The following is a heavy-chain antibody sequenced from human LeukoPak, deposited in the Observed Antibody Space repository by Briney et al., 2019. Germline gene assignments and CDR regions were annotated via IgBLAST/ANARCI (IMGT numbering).Heavy chain of an antibody. D-gene: IGHD3-22*01. CDR3: ATVGNYYDSSGYYYFDY. Sequence: GASVKVPCKVSGYTLTELSMHWVRQAPGKGLEWMGGFDPEDGETIYAQKFQGRVTMTEDTSTDTAYMELSSLRSEDTAVYYCATVGNYYDSSGYYYFDYWGQGTLVTVSS. J-gene: IGHJ4*02. CDR2: FDPEDGET. CDR1: GYTLTELS. V-gene: IGHV1-24*01.